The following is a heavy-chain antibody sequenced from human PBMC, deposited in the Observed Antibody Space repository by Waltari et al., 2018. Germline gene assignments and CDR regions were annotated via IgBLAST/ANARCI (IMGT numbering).Heavy chain of an antibody. CDR3: ATTGIVGATYYYYYMDV. D-gene: IGHD1-26*01. Sequence: EVQLVQSGAEVKKPGATVKISCKASGYTFTDYYMHWVQQAPGKGLEWMGRVDPEDGETIYAEKFQGRVTITADTSTDTAYMELSSLRSEDTAVYYCATTGIVGATYYYYYMDVWGKGTTVTVSS. CDR2: VDPEDGET. V-gene: IGHV1-69-2*01. CDR1: GYTFTDYY. J-gene: IGHJ6*03.